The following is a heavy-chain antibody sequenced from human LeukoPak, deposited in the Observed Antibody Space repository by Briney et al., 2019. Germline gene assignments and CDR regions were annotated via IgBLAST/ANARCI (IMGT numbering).Heavy chain of an antibody. J-gene: IGHJ4*02. Sequence: ASVRVSCKASGYTLTAYYIHWVRQAPGQGLEWMGWINPNSGGTKYEQRFQGRLTMMSDTSINTAYLELNSLQFDGTALYYGAIDLPYRVKVGDAYWGQGTLVTVSS. D-gene: IGHD3-16*01. CDR3: AIDLPYRVKVGDAY. CDR2: INPNSGGT. CDR1: GYTLTAYY. V-gene: IGHV1-2*02.